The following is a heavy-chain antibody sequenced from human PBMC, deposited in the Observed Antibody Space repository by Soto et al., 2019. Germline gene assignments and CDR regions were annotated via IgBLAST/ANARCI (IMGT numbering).Heavy chain of an antibody. CDR2: ISGSGGST. D-gene: IGHD3-10*01. CDR3: AKENTHLWLGELLADFDY. CDR1: GFTFSSYA. Sequence: GSLRLSCAASGFTFSSYAMSWVRQAPGKGLEWVSAISGSGGSTYYADSVKGRFTISRDNSKNTLYLQMNSLRAEDTAVYYCAKENTHLWLGELLADFDYWRQGNLVTVP. J-gene: IGHJ4*02. V-gene: IGHV3-23*01.